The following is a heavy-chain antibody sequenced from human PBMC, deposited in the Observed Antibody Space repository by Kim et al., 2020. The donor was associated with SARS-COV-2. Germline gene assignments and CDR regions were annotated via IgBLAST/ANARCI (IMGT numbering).Heavy chain of an antibody. Sequence: GGSLRLSCAASGFTFDDYAMHWVRQAPGKGLEWVSGISWNSGSIGYADSVKGRFTISRDNPKNSLYLQMNSLRAEDTALYYCAKNITYYGSGTPGDYWGQGTLVSVSS. CDR3: AKNITYYGSGTPGDY. V-gene: IGHV3-9*01. CDR2: ISWNSGSI. CDR1: GFTFDDYA. J-gene: IGHJ4*02. D-gene: IGHD3-10*01.